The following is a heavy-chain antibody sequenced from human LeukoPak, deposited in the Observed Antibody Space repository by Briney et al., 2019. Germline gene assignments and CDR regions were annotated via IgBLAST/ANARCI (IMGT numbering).Heavy chain of an antibody. CDR1: GFTFSSYA. CDR3: ARDPGPIVGATENYFDY. CDR2: ISGSDGST. D-gene: IGHD1-26*01. V-gene: IGHV3-23*01. J-gene: IGHJ4*02. Sequence: GGSLRLSCAASGFTFSSYAMSWVRQAPGKGLEWVSGISGSDGSTNYADSVKGRFTISRENSKNTLYLQMNSLRAEDTAVYYCARDPGPIVGATENYFDYWGQGTLVTVSS.